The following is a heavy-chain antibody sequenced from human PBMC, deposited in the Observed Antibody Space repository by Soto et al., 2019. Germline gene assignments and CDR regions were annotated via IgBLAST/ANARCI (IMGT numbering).Heavy chain of an antibody. V-gene: IGHV3-13*04. Sequence: EVQLVESGGGLGQPGGSLRLSCAASGFIFSNYDMHWVRQATGKGLEWVSSIGTAGDTYYPDSVKGRFTISRENAKNSLYPQMDSLRAGDTAVYYCAKDRSKGYFDLWGRGTLVTVSS. CDR1: GFIFSNYD. CDR2: IGTAGDT. D-gene: IGHD4-4*01. CDR3: AKDRSKGYFDL. J-gene: IGHJ2*01.